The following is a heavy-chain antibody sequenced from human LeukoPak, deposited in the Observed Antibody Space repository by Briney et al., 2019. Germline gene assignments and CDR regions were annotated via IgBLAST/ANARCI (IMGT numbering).Heavy chain of an antibody. D-gene: IGHD3-3*01. J-gene: IGHJ6*02. V-gene: IGHV1-69*13. CDR1: GGTFSSYA. CDR2: IIPIFGTA. CDR3: AREGFPPKISDFWSGLGPYYYYGMDV. Sequence: SVKVSCNASGGTFSSYAISWVRQAPGQGLEWMGGIIPIFGTANYAQKFQGRVTITADESTSTAYMELSSLRSEDTAVYYCAREGFPPKISDFWSGLGPYYYYGMDVWGQGTTVTVSS.